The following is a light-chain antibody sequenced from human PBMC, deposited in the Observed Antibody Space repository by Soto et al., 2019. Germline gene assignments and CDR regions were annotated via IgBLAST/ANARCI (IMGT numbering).Light chain of an antibody. CDR3: GTWESRLSAVV. J-gene: IGLJ2*01. Sequence: QSVLTQPPSGSAAPGQKVTISCSGSSSNIGNNYVSWYQQLPGTAPKLLIYDNTKRPSGIPDRFSGSKAGTSATLGITGLQTGDESDYYCGTWESRLSAVVFGVGTKLTVL. CDR1: SSNIGNNY. V-gene: IGLV1-51*01. CDR2: DNT.